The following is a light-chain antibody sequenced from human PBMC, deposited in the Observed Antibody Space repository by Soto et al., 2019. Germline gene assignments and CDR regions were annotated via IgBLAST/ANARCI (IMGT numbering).Light chain of an antibody. Sequence: IQITHSPSTLSASVGDRVTINCRASQSISSWLAWYPEKPWKAPNRLIYDASRLESGVPSRFSGSGYGTEFTLTSSSLQPDDFATDYCQQYGSYPYAFGQRTNLEIK. V-gene: IGKV1-5*01. CDR3: QQYGSYPYA. CDR2: DAS. CDR1: QSISSW. J-gene: IGKJ2*01.